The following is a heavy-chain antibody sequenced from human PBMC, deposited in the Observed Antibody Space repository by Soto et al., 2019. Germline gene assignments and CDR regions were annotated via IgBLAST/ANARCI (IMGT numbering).Heavy chain of an antibody. V-gene: IGHV4-34*01. Sequence: KPSETLSLTCAVYGGSFSGYYWSWIRQPPGKGLEWIGEINHSGSTNYNPSLKSRVTISVDTSKNQFSLKLSSVTAADTAVYYCARAVAAAGTEWFDPWGQGTLVTVSS. CDR2: INHSGST. CDR1: GGSFSGYY. CDR3: ARAVAAAGTEWFDP. D-gene: IGHD6-13*01. J-gene: IGHJ5*02.